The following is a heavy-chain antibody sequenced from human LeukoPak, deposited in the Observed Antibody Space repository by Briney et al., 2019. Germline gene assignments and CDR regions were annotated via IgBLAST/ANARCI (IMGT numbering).Heavy chain of an antibody. CDR2: IKSKTDGGTT. CDR3: TTAGLAVAADFDY. CDR1: GFTFSNAW. J-gene: IGHJ4*02. Sequence: GGSLRLSCAASGFTFSNAWRSWVRQAPGKGLEWVGRIKSKTDGGTTDYAAPVKGRFTISRDDSKNTLYLQMNSLKTEDTAVYYCTTAGLAVAADFDYWGQGTLVTVSS. D-gene: IGHD6-19*01. V-gene: IGHV3-15*01.